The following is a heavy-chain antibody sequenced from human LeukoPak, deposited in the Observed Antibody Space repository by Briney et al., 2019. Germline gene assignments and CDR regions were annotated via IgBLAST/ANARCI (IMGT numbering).Heavy chain of an antibody. D-gene: IGHD6-25*01. J-gene: IGHJ3*02. CDR1: GGSFSGFY. V-gene: IGHV4-34*01. CDR2: INHSGST. Sequence: SETLSLTCAVYGGSFSGFYWSWIRQPPGKGLEWIGEINHSGSTNYNPSLKSRVTISVDTSKNQFSLKLSSVTAADTAVYYCATIQRDHAFDIWGQGTMVTVSS. CDR3: ATIQRDHAFDI.